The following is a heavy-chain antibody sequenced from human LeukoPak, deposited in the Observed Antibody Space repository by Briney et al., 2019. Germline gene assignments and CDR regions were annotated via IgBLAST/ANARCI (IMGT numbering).Heavy chain of an antibody. Sequence: GGSLRLSCAASGFTFSDYYMSWIRQAPGKGLEWVSYISSGSTIYYADSVKGRFTISRDNAKNSLYLQMNSLRAEDTAVYYCARDRKRYFDWLLHGAFDIWGQGTMVTVSS. D-gene: IGHD3-9*01. V-gene: IGHV3-11*01. J-gene: IGHJ3*02. CDR3: ARDRKRYFDWLLHGAFDI. CDR1: GFTFSDYY. CDR2: ISSGSTI.